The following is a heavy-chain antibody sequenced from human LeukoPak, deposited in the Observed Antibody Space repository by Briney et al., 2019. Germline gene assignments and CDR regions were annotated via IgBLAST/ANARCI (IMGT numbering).Heavy chain of an antibody. CDR1: GFTFSSNA. Sequence: GGSLRLSCAASGFTFSSNAMSWVRHAPGKGLEWGSAISGSGGSTYYADSVKGRFTISRDNSKNTLYLQMNSLRAEDTAVYYCAKAMYYYGSGSYYASGYWGQGTLVTVSS. CDR3: AKAMYYYGSGSYYASGY. CDR2: ISGSGGST. J-gene: IGHJ4*02. V-gene: IGHV3-23*01. D-gene: IGHD3-10*01.